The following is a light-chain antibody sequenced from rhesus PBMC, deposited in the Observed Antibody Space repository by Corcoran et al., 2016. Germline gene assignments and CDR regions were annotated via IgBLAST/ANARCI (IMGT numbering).Light chain of an antibody. Sequence: DIQMTQSPSSLSASVGDRVTITCRASQGISTYLNWYQQKPGKAPKRLIYAASSLESGVPSRFSGSGSGTDFPLTISSLQPEDCATYYWLQYNSDPWTFGQGTKLDIK. J-gene: IGKJ1*01. CDR2: AAS. CDR3: LQYNSDPWT. CDR1: QGISTY. V-gene: IGKV1-43*02.